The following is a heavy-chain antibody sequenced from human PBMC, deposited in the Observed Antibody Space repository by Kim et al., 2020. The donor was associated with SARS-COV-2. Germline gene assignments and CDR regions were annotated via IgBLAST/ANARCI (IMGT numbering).Heavy chain of an antibody. CDR3: AKNGPETYYYYYYGMDV. J-gene: IGHJ6*02. Sequence: GGSLRLSCAASGFTFDDYAMHWVRQAPGKGLEWVSGISWNSGSIGYADSVKGRFTISRDNAKNSLYLQMNSLRAEDTALYYCAKNGPETYYYYYYGMDVWGQGTTVTVSS. D-gene: IGHD4-17*01. CDR2: ISWNSGSI. CDR1: GFTFDDYA. V-gene: IGHV3-9*01.